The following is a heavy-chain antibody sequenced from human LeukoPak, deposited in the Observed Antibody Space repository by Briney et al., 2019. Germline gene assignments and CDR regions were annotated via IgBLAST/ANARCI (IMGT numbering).Heavy chain of an antibody. Sequence: GGSLRLSCAASGFTFSSYWMHWVRQAPGKGLVWVSRINTDGSSTSYADSVKGRFTISRDNAKNTLYLQMNSLRAEDTAVYYCARSPPLSGDGYNSYSWGQGTLVTVSS. CDR2: INTDGSST. CDR3: ARSPPLSGDGYNSYS. CDR1: GFTFSSYW. J-gene: IGHJ4*02. V-gene: IGHV3-74*01. D-gene: IGHD5-24*01.